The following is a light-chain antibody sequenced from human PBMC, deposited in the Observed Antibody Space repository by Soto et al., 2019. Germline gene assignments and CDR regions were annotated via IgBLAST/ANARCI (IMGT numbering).Light chain of an antibody. CDR1: QEISTY. J-gene: IGKJ1*01. CDR3: QQYDHLPVT. Sequence: IPMIQYPSSLSASVGDRVTITCQASQEISTYLNWYQQKPVTTPKLLIYDGSNLERGVPSRFSGRGSGTDFTFTISNLQPEDFATYYGQQYDHLPVTFVRGTKVEMK. V-gene: IGKV1-33*01. CDR2: DGS.